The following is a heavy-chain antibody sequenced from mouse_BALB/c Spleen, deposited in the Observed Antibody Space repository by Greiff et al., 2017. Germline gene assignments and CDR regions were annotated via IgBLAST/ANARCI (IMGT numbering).Heavy chain of an antibody. CDR2: IWAGGST. CDR3: GRDAGDYGNCFDY. J-gene: IGHJ2*01. CDR1: GFSLTSYG. Sequence: QVQLKESGPGLVAPSQSLSITCTVSGFSLTSYGVHWVRQPPGKGLEWLGVIWAGGSTNYNSALMSRLSISKDNSTSQVFLNINSLQTDDTATYYWGRDAGDYGNCFDYWGQGTTLTVSS. V-gene: IGHV2-9*02. D-gene: IGHD2-1*01.